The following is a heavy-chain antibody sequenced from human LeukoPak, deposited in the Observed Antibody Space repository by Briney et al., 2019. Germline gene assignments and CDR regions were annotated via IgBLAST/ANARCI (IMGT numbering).Heavy chain of an antibody. CDR1: GFTFSSYG. CDR3: ARGGFREPYFDY. J-gene: IGHJ4*02. CDR2: IWYDGSNK. V-gene: IGHV3-33*01. D-gene: IGHD3-10*01. Sequence: PGGSLRLSCAASGFTFSSYGMHWVRQAPGKGLEWVAVIWYDGSNKYYADSVKGRFTISRDNSKNTLYLQMNSLRAEDTAVYYCARGGFREPYFDYWGQGTLVTVSS.